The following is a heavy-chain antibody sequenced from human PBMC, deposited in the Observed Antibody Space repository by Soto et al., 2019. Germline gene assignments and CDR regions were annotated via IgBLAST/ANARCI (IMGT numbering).Heavy chain of an antibody. V-gene: IGHV1-18*01. CDR1: GYTFTSYG. CDR3: ARGPLLSTGYYVGENWFDP. J-gene: IGHJ5*02. Sequence: ASVKVSCKASGYTFTSYGISWVRQAPGQGLEWMGWISAYNGNTNYAQKLQGRVTMTTDTSTSTAYMELRSLRSDDTAVYYCARGPLLSTGYYVGENWFDPWGQGTLVTVSS. D-gene: IGHD3-9*01. CDR2: ISAYNGNT.